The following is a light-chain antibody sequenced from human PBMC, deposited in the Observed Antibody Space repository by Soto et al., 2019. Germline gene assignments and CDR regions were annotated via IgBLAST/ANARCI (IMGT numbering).Light chain of an antibody. CDR3: QRYGSSPPHS. Sequence: ESVLTQSPGTLSLSPEEGATLSCRASQSVSNNYIAWYQQKPGQAPRLLISGASSRATGIPDRFSGSGSGTDFTLTISRLESEDFAVYYCQRYGSSPPHSFGQGTKLE. V-gene: IGKV3-20*01. CDR2: GAS. CDR1: QSVSNNY. J-gene: IGKJ2*03.